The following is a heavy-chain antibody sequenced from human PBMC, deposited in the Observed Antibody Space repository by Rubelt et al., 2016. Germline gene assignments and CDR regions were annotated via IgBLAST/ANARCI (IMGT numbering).Heavy chain of an antibody. CDR3: ARGYYSNSFDY. CDR1: RFSFSTYW. CDR2: ISGDSSTT. V-gene: IGHV3-48*04. D-gene: IGHD4-11*01. Sequence: EVQLVESGGGLVQPGGSLRLSCAASRFSFSTYWMSWVRQAPGKGLEWVSYISGDSSTTHYAASVGGRFTISRDNARNSLYLQMNSLRAEDTAVYYCARGYYSNSFDYWGQGTLVTASS. J-gene: IGHJ4*02.